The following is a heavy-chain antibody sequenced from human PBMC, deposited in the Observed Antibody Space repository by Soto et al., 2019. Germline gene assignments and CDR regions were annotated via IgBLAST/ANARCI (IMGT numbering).Heavy chain of an antibody. CDR1: GFTFSRFG. J-gene: IGHJ6*02. CDR2: IWYDESNK. D-gene: IGHD6-13*01. CDR3: ARDEGTAAAGPYYYYAMDV. Sequence: QVQLVESGGGVVQPGRSLRLSCAASGFTFSRFGMHWVRQAPGKGLEWVAVIWYDESNKYYAGSVRGRFTISRDNSKNTLYLQMNSLGAEDTAVYYCARDEGTAAAGPYYYYAMDVWGQGTTVTVSS. V-gene: IGHV3-33*01.